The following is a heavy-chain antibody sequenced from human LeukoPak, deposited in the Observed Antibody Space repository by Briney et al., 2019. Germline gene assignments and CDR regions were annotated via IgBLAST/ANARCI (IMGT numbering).Heavy chain of an antibody. J-gene: IGHJ4*02. V-gene: IGHV3-30*18. CDR3: AKGLDYYGSGSYYGVTPGFDS. Sequence: GGSLRLSCAASGFAFSNHAMHWVRQSPGKGVEGVAVISYDGIKKYYADFVKGRFTISRDNSKNTLYLHMSSLRPEDTAVYYCAKGLDYYGSGSYYGVTPGFDSWGQGTLVTVSS. D-gene: IGHD3-10*01. CDR2: ISYDGIKK. CDR1: GFAFSNHA.